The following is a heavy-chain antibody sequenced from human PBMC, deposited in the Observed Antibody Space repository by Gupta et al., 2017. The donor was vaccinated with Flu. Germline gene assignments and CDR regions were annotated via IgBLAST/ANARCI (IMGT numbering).Heavy chain of an antibody. J-gene: IGHJ4*02. D-gene: IGHD2-15*01. CDR3: ASSCSGGRCLDY. Sequence: EVQLVESGGGLVQPGGSLRLSCGASGFTFSSYSMNWVRQAPGKGLEWVSYISSSSRTIYYADSVKGRFTISRDNAKYSVYLQMNSLRAEDTAVYYCASSCSGGRCLDYWGQGTLVTVSS. V-gene: IGHV3-48*01. CDR1: GFTFSSYS. CDR2: ISSSSRTI.